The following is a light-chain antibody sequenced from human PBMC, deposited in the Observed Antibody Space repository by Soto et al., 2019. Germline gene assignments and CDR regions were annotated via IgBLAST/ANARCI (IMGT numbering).Light chain of an antibody. CDR3: SSYTNINTRACV. Sequence: QSALTQPASVSGSPGQSITISCTGTISDIGGYNFISWYQHHPGKAPKLVIYDVNNRPSGISYRFSGSKSGNTASLTISGLQAEDEAEYYCSSYTNINTRACVFGTGTKVTVL. V-gene: IGLV2-14*01. CDR2: DVN. CDR1: ISDIGGYNF. J-gene: IGLJ1*01.